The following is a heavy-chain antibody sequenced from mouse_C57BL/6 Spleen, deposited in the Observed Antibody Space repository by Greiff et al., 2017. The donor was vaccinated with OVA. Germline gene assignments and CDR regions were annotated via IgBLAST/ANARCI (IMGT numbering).Heavy chain of an antibody. CDR3: ARDDYDGVYAMDY. D-gene: IGHD2-4*01. Sequence: VKLVESGAELARPGASVKLSCKASGYTFTSYGISWVKQRTGQGLEWIGEIYPRSGNTYYNEKFKGKATLTADKSSSTAYMELRSLTSEDSAVYFCARDDYDGVYAMDYWGQGTSVTVSS. V-gene: IGHV1-81*01. J-gene: IGHJ4*01. CDR2: IYPRSGNT. CDR1: GYTFTSYG.